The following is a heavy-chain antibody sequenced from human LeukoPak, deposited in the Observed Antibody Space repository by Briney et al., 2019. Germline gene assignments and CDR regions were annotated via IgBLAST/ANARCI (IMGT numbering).Heavy chain of an antibody. CDR1: GGSISSSSYY. Sequence: PSETLSLTCTVSGGSISSSSYYWGWIRQPPGKGLEWIRSIYYSGSTYYNPSLKSRVTISVDTSKNQFSLKLSSVTAADTAVYYCARHVGGYSYGWNAFDIWGQGTMVTVSS. D-gene: IGHD5-18*01. CDR3: ARHVGGYSYGWNAFDI. J-gene: IGHJ3*02. V-gene: IGHV4-39*01. CDR2: IYYSGST.